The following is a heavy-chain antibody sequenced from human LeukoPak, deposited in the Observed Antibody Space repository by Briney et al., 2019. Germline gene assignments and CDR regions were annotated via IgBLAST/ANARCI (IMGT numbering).Heavy chain of an antibody. V-gene: IGHV3-23*01. CDR1: GFTFSSYA. J-gene: IGHJ5*02. Sequence: AGGSLRLPCAASGFTFSSYAMSWVRQAPGKGLEWVSAISGSGGSTYYADSVKGRFTISRDNSKNTLYLQMNSLRAEDTAVYYCAKDADYDFWSGPPGGFDPWGQGTLVTVSS. D-gene: IGHD3-3*01. CDR2: ISGSGGST. CDR3: AKDADYDFWSGPPGGFDP.